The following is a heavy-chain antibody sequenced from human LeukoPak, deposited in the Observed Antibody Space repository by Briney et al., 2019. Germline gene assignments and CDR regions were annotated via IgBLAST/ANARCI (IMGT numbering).Heavy chain of an antibody. CDR1: GYSFTSYW. V-gene: IGHV5-51*01. Sequence: GESLKISCKGSGYSFTSYWIGWERQMPGKGLEWMGIIYPGDSDTRYSPSFQGQVTISADKSISTAYLQWSSLKASDTAMYYCARYSPGDCSSTSCYIYYYGMDVWGQGTTVTVSS. D-gene: IGHD2-2*02. CDR3: ARYSPGDCSSTSCYIYYYGMDV. CDR2: IYPGDSDT. J-gene: IGHJ6*02.